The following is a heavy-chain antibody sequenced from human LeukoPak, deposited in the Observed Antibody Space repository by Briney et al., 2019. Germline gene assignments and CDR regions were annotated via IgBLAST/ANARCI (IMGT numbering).Heavy chain of an antibody. Sequence: ASVKVSCKASGGTFSSYAINWVRQAPGQGLEWMGRIIPILGIANNAQKFQGRVTITADKSTSTAYMELSSLRSEDTAVYYCVRGFYIQQDWFDPWGQGTLVTVSS. V-gene: IGHV1-69*04. CDR2: IIPILGIA. J-gene: IGHJ5*02. CDR3: VRGFYIQQDWFDP. D-gene: IGHD3-10*01. CDR1: GGTFSSYA.